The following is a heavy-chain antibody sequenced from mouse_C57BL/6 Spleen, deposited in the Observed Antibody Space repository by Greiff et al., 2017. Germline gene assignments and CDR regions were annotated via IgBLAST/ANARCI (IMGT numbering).Heavy chain of an antibody. D-gene: IGHD2-4*01. CDR3: TGYDYDSYYAMDY. Sequence: EVQLQQSGTVLARPGASVKMSCKTSGYTFTSYWMHWVKQRPGQGLEWIGAIYPGNSDTSYNQKFKGKAKLTAVTSASTAYMELSSLTNEASAVYYCTGYDYDSYYAMDYWGQGTSVTVSS. CDR2: IYPGNSDT. J-gene: IGHJ4*01. V-gene: IGHV1-5*01. CDR1: GYTFTSYW.